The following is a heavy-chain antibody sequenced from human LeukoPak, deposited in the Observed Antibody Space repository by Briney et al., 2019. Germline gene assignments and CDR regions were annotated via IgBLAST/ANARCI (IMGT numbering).Heavy chain of an antibody. CDR1: GFNFSRYS. D-gene: IGHD3-10*01. J-gene: IGHJ6*04. V-gene: IGHV3-21*01. CDR3: ARVTMVRGIQYYYGMDV. CDR2: ISSSSSYI. Sequence: GGSLRLSCAASGFNFSRYSMNWVRQAPGKGLEWVSSISSSSSYIYYTDSVKGRFTISRDNAKNSLYLQMNSLRAEDTAVYYCARVTMVRGIQYYYGMDVWGKGTTVTVSS.